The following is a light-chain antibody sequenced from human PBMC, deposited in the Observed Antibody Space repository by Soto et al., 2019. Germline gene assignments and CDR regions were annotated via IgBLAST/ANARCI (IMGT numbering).Light chain of an antibody. CDR3: QRYGSSPLIT. V-gene: IGKV3-20*01. Sequence: ETGWTQSPGTLSLSPGERATLSCRASQSVSSSSLAWYQQRPGQAPRLLIYGTSSRATGILDRFSGSGSGTDFPLTISRLEPEDFAVYFCQRYGSSPLITFGQRTRLEI. CDR1: QSVSSSS. J-gene: IGKJ5*01. CDR2: GTS.